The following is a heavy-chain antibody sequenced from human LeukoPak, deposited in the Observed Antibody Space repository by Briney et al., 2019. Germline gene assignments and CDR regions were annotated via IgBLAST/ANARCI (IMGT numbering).Heavy chain of an antibody. Sequence: KPSETLSLTCTVSGGSISSYYWGWIRQPPGKGLEWIGTIYYSGTTYYNPSLESRVTISEDTSKNQFSLTLRSVTAADTAVYYCARQISDYYYYYMDVWGKGTTVTVSS. CDR3: ARQISDYYYYYMDV. CDR2: IYYSGTT. J-gene: IGHJ6*03. D-gene: IGHD3-10*01. CDR1: GGSISSYY. V-gene: IGHV4-59*08.